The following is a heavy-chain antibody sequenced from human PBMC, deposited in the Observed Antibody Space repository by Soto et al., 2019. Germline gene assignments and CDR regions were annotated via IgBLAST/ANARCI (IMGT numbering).Heavy chain of an antibody. D-gene: IGHD3-9*01. Sequence: SETLYLTCTVSGGSISSSSYYWGWIRQPPGKGLEWIGSIYYSGSTYYNPSLKSRVTISVDTSKNQFSLKLSSVTAADTAAYYCARLLRPGKFYDILTAPWDFDYWGQGTLVTVSS. CDR2: IYYSGST. J-gene: IGHJ4*02. V-gene: IGHV4-39*01. CDR1: GGSISSSSYY. CDR3: ARLLRPGKFYDILTAPWDFDY.